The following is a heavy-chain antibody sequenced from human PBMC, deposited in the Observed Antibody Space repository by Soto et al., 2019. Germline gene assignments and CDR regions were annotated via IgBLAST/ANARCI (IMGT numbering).Heavy chain of an antibody. CDR2: INPNSGGT. J-gene: IGHJ6*02. V-gene: IGHV1-2*04. CDR1: GYTFTGYY. Sequence: ASVKVSCKASGYTFTGYYVHWVRQAPGQGLEWMGWINPNSGGTNYAQKFQGWVTMTRDTSISTAYMELSRLRSDDTAVYYCARDMAVGNYYGSGSHANYYYYGMDVWGQGTTVTVSS. D-gene: IGHD3-10*01. CDR3: ARDMAVGNYYGSGSHANYYYYGMDV.